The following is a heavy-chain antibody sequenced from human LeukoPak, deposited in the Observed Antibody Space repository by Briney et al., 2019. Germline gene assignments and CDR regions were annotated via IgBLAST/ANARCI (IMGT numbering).Heavy chain of an antibody. CDR2: IYHSGST. V-gene: IGHV4-4*02. J-gene: IGHJ3*02. CDR1: GVSISSSNW. D-gene: IGHD2-8*01. Sequence: PSETLSLTCAVSGVSISSSNWWSWVRQPPGKGLEWIGEIYHSGSTNYNPSLKSRVTISVDKSKNQFSLKLSSVTAADTAVYYCARAPHDIVLMVYDTNSGAFDIWGQGTMVTVSS. CDR3: ARAPHDIVLMVYDTNSGAFDI.